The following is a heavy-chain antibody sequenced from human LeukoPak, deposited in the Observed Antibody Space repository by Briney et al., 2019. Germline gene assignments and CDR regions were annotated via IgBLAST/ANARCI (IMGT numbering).Heavy chain of an antibody. D-gene: IGHD2-2*01. CDR3: ARADCSGSTCYLRRSWFDP. Sequence: GGSLRLSCAASGFAFTNYVMNWVRQAPGKGLEWVSSISTGSRYIYYAYSVKGRFTISRDDAKNSLYLQMDYLRAEDTAVYYCARADCSGSTCYLRRSWFDPWGQGTLVTVSS. CDR1: GFAFTNYV. V-gene: IGHV3-21*01. J-gene: IGHJ5*02. CDR2: ISTGSRYI.